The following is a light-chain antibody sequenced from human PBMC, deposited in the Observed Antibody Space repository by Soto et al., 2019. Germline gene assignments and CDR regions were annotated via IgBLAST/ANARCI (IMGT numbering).Light chain of an antibody. Sequence: QSVLTQPPSASVTPGQRVTISCSGSSSNIGSNTVNWYQQLPGTAPKLLIYSNNQRPSGVPDRFSGSKSGTSASLAISGLQSKDEADYYCAAWDDSLNGRYVFGTGTKLTVL. V-gene: IGLV1-44*01. CDR1: SSNIGSNT. CDR2: SNN. J-gene: IGLJ1*01. CDR3: AAWDDSLNGRYV.